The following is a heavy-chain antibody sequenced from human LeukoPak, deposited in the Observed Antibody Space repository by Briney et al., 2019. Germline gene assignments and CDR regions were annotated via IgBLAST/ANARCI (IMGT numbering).Heavy chain of an antibody. V-gene: IGHV4-34*01. Sequence: SETLSLTCAVYGGSFSGYYWSWIRQPPGKGLEWSGEINHSGSTNYNPSLKSRVTISVDTSKNQFSLKLSSVTAADTAVYYCARGPGGWYNWFDPWGQGTLVTVSS. CDR3: ARGPGGWYNWFDP. CDR2: INHSGST. CDR1: GGSFSGYY. D-gene: IGHD3-10*01. J-gene: IGHJ5*02.